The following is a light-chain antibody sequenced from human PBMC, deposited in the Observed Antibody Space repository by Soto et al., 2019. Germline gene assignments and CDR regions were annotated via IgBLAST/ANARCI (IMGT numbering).Light chain of an antibody. CDR1: SSDVGGYNY. CDR3: SSHTSSSTVV. Sequence: QSALTQPASVSGSPGQSITISCTGTSSDVGGYNYVSWYQQHPGKAPKLMIYDVSNRPSGVSNRFSGSKSGNTASLTISGLHADDEADYYCSSHTSSSTVVFGGGTKLTVL. J-gene: IGLJ2*01. CDR2: DVS. V-gene: IGLV2-14*01.